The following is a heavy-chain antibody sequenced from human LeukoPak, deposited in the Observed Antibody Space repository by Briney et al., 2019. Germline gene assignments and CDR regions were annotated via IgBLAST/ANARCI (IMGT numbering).Heavy chain of an antibody. CDR2: INPNSGGT. J-gene: IGHJ4*02. CDR1: GYTFTGYY. D-gene: IGHD3-9*01. Sequence: GASVRVSCKASGYTFTGYYLHWVRQAPGQGLEWMGWINPNSGGTNYAQKFQGRVTMTRDTSISTAYMELSRLRSDDTAVYYCARGDLSPKTYDIDPFEYWGQGTLVTVSS. CDR3: ARGDLSPKTYDIDPFEY. V-gene: IGHV1-2*02.